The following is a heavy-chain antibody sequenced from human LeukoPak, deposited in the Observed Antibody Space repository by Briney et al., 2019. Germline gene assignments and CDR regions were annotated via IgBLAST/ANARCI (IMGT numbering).Heavy chain of an antibody. CDR1: GFTFSSYS. Sequence: GGSLRLSCAASGFTFSSYSMNWVRQAPGKGREWVSSISSSSSYIYYADSVKGRFTISRDNAKNSLYLQMNSLRAEDAAVYYCARVPSFAVAGTPWGQGTLVTVSS. CDR3: ARVPSFAVAGTP. D-gene: IGHD6-19*01. CDR2: ISSSSSYI. J-gene: IGHJ5*02. V-gene: IGHV3-21*01.